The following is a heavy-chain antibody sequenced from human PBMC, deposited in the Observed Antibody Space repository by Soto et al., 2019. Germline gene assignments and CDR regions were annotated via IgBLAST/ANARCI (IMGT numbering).Heavy chain of an antibody. V-gene: IGHV3-53*02. J-gene: IGHJ4*02. CDR2: IYSGGST. D-gene: IGHD6-13*01. Sequence: EVQLVETGGGLIQPGGSLRLSCAASGFTVSSNYMSWVRQAPGKGLEWVSVIYSGGSTYYADSVKGRFTITRKNSKNTMYLQMNSLRAEDTAVYYCARDLAVHSSSWYFVYWGQGTLVTVSS. CDR3: ARDLAVHSSSWYFVY. CDR1: GFTVSSNY.